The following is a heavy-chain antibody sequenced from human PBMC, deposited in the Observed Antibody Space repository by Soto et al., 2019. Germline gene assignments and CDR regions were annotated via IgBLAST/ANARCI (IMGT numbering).Heavy chain of an antibody. CDR3: ARGPGIVVVPAARVLFDY. Sequence: QVQLQQWGAGLLKPSETLSLTCAVYGGSFSGYYWSWLRQPPGKGLEWIGEINHSGSTNYNPSLKSRVTMTVDTSKNQFSLKLSSVTAAATAVYYCARGPGIVVVPAARVLFDYCGEGTLVTVSS. V-gene: IGHV4-34*01. J-gene: IGHJ4*02. CDR1: GGSFSGYY. D-gene: IGHD2-2*01. CDR2: INHSGST.